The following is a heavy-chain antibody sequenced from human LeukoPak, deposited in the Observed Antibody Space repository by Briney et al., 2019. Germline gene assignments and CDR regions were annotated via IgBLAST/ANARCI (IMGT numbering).Heavy chain of an antibody. CDR2: IYYSGST. D-gene: IGHD3-10*01. CDR1: GGSFSGYY. Sequence: SETLSLTCAVYGGSFSGYYWSWIRQPPGKGLEWIGYIYYSGSTNYNPSLKSRVTISVDTSKNQFSLKLSSVTAADTAVYYCARRHGSGSYYAPTFDYWGQGTLVTVSS. V-gene: IGHV4-34*01. CDR3: ARRHGSGSYYAPTFDY. J-gene: IGHJ4*02.